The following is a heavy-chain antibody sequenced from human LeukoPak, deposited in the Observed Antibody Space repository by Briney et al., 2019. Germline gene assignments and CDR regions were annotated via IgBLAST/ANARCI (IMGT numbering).Heavy chain of an antibody. CDR3: ARADATYYYYYMDV. J-gene: IGHJ6*03. CDR2: MNHSGST. V-gene: IGHV4-34*01. CDR1: GGSFSGYY. Sequence: PSETLSLTCAVYGGSFSGYYWSWIRQPPGKGLEWIGEMNHSGSTNYNPSLKSRVTISVDKSKNQFSLRLSSVTAADTAVYYCARADATYYYYYMDVWGKGTTVIVSS. D-gene: IGHD2-2*01.